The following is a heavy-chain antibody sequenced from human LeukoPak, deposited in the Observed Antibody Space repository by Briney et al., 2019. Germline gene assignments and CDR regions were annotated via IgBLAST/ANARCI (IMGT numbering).Heavy chain of an antibody. CDR3: VRRGSYFDY. V-gene: IGHV3-23*01. CDR2: ISLTGGST. D-gene: IGHD6-6*01. J-gene: IGHJ4*02. Sequence: GGSLTLSCAASGFTFSNYAMSWVRQAPGKGLEWVSIISLTGGSTYYADSVKGRFTTSRDNSKNTLYLHINSLRAEDTARYYCVRRGSYFDYWGQGTLVAVSS. CDR1: GFTFSNYA.